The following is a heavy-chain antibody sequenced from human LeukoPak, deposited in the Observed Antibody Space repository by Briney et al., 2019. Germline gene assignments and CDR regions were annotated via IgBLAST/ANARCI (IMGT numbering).Heavy chain of an antibody. D-gene: IGHD6-19*01. V-gene: IGHV3-30*04. J-gene: IGHJ3*02. CDR2: ISYDGSNK. CDR1: GFTFSSYA. Sequence: GGSLRLSCAASGFTFSSYAMHWVRQAPGKGLEWVAVISYDGSNKYYADSVKGRFTISRDNSKNTLYLQMNSLRAEDTAVYYCARVRSSGWYVRDGAFDIWGQGTMVTVSS. CDR3: ARVRSSGWYVRDGAFDI.